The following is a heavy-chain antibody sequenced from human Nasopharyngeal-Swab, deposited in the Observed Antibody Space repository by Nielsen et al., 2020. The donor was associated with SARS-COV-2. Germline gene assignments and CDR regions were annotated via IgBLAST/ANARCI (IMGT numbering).Heavy chain of an antibody. Sequence: LSLTCTTSGFTFGDYAMSWFRQAPGKGLEWVGFIRIKTDGGAPEYAASVKGRFTISRDGAESIAYLQMNSLETEDTGVYYCARSVGSYYGQGAFDIWGQGTMVTVSS. CDR3: ARSVGSYYGQGAFDI. CDR2: IRIKTDGGAP. D-gene: IGHD1-26*01. J-gene: IGHJ3*02. V-gene: IGHV3-49*01. CDR1: GFTFGDYA.